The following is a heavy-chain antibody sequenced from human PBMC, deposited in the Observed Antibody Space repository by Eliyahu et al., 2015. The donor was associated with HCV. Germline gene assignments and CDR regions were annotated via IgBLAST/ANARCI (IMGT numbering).Heavy chain of an antibody. CDR2: IYTSGRT. D-gene: IGHD3-3*01. Sequence: QVQLQESGPGLVKPSETLSLXCTVPGGSISSYYWSWIRQPAGKGXEWIGRIYTSGRTNYNPSLKSRVTMSVDTSKNQFSLKLSSVTAADTAVYYCAGVLRFLEWSTQWWYFDLWGRGTLVTVSS. V-gene: IGHV4-4*07. CDR3: AGVLRFLEWSTQWWYFDL. J-gene: IGHJ2*01. CDR1: GGSISSYY.